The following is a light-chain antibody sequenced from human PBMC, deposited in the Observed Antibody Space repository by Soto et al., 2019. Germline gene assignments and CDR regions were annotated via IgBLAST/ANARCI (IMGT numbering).Light chain of an antibody. V-gene: IGKV1-5*01. CDR1: QSISSW. Sequence: DIQMTQSPSTLSESVGDRVTITCRASQSISSWLAWYQQKPGKAPKLLIYDASSLESGVPSRFSGSGSGTEFTLTISSLQPDDFATYYCQQYGDTFGQGTKLEIK. CDR2: DAS. CDR3: QQYGDT. J-gene: IGKJ2*01.